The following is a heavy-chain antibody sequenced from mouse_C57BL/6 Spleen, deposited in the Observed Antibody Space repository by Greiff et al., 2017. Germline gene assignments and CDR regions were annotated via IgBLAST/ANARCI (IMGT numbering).Heavy chain of an antibody. Sequence: EVQLVESGGDLVKPGGSLKLSCAASGFTFSSYGMSWVRQTPDKRLEWVATISSGGSYTYYPDSVKGRFTISRDNAKNTLYLQMSSLKSEDTAMYYCARQSYYYGSSYFDYWGQGTTLTVSS. CDR2: ISSGGSYT. CDR1: GFTFSSYG. CDR3: ARQSYYYGSSYFDY. V-gene: IGHV5-6*01. D-gene: IGHD1-1*01. J-gene: IGHJ2*01.